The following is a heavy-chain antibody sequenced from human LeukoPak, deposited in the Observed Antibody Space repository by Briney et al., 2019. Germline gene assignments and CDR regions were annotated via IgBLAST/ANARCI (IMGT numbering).Heavy chain of an antibody. V-gene: IGHV1-2*02. J-gene: IGHJ4*02. Sequence: GASVKVSCKASGYTFTGYYMHWVRQAPGQGLEWMGWINPNSGGTNYAQKFQGRVTMPRDTSISTAYMVLSRLRSDDTAVYYCARDLTIFGVAQYYFDYWGQGTLVTVSS. D-gene: IGHD3-3*01. CDR1: GYTFTGYY. CDR3: ARDLTIFGVAQYYFDY. CDR2: INPNSGGT.